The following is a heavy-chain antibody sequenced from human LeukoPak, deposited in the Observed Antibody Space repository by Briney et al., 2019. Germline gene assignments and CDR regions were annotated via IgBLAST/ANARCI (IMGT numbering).Heavy chain of an antibody. CDR1: GGSFSGHY. J-gene: IGHJ4*02. CDR3: ASLTDIEAGAVRY. V-gene: IGHV4-34*01. D-gene: IGHD1-26*01. Sequence: SETLSLTCAVYGGSFSGHYWSWIRQPPGKGLEWIGEINHSGRTNYNPSLKSRVTISVDTSKNQFSLKLNSVTAADTAVYYCASLTDIEAGAVRYWGQGTLVTVSS. CDR2: INHSGRT.